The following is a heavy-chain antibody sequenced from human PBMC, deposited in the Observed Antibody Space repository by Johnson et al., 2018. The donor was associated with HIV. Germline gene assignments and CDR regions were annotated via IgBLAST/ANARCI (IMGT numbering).Heavy chain of an antibody. CDR1: GFTFSNYG. CDR2: IRYDGGIT. D-gene: IGHD3-22*01. J-gene: IGHJ3*02. CDR3: AKGHSSGYPKDAFDI. V-gene: IGHV3-30*02. Sequence: QVQLVESGGGVVQPGGSLRLSCAASGFTFSNYGMHWVRQAPGKGLEWVAFIRYDGGITYYVDSVTGRFTISRDNSKNTLYLQMNSLRTEETAMYYCAKGHSSGYPKDAFDIGGRGTIVTVSS.